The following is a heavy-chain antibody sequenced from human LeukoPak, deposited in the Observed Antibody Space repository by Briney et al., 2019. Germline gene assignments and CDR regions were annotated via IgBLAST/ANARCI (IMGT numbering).Heavy chain of an antibody. CDR2: IYYSGST. J-gene: IGHJ5*02. CDR1: AGSISIGDYY. Sequence: SLTLSLTCTVSAGSISIGDYYWSWIRQPPGKGLEWIGYIYYSGSTYYNPSLKSRVTISVDTSKNQFSLKLSSVTAADTAVYHCARGLLGWFDPWGQGTLVTVSS. V-gene: IGHV4-30-4*08. D-gene: IGHD2/OR15-2a*01. CDR3: ARGLLGWFDP.